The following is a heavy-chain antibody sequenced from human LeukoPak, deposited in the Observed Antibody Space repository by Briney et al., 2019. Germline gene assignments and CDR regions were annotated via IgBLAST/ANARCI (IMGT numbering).Heavy chain of an antibody. CDR3: AVDNRDF. CDR2: IYTSANT. J-gene: IGHJ4*02. CDR1: GASICDYY. V-gene: IGHV4-4*07. Sequence: SETLSLTCTVSGASICDYYWSWLGQAEGQGLEWLGRIYTSANTIYNPSLPSRLTISVDVSKNQFSLRLISMTAADTGIYYCAVDNRDFWGQGTLATVSS. D-gene: IGHD2/OR15-2a*01.